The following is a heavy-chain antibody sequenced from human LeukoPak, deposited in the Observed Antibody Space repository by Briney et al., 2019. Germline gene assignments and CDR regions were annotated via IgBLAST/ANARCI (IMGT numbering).Heavy chain of an antibody. CDR3: VREYLAPIGELFVY. CDR1: GFTVSSNY. V-gene: IGHV3-66*01. J-gene: IGHJ4*02. D-gene: IGHD3-10*01. CDR2: IYSGGST. Sequence: GGSLRLSCAASGFTVSSNYMSWVRQAPGKGLEWVSVIYSGGSTYYADSVKGRFTISRDNSKNTLYLQMNSLRAEDTAVYYCVREYLAPIGELFVYWGQGTLVTVSS.